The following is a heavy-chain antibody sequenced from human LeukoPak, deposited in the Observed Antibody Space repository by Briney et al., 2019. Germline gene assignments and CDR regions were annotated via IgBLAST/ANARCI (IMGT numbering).Heavy chain of an antibody. Sequence: GGSLRLSCAAPGFSFSSNWMGWVRQAQGKGPEWVAHIKRDGSQKYYLDSVKGRFTISRDNAKNSLYLQMNSLRVEDTAVYYCARLGLEVGGPNWFDPWGQGTLVTVSS. J-gene: IGHJ5*02. CDR3: ARLGLEVGGPNWFDP. V-gene: IGHV3-7*01. D-gene: IGHD1-1*01. CDR2: IKRDGSQK. CDR1: GFSFSSNW.